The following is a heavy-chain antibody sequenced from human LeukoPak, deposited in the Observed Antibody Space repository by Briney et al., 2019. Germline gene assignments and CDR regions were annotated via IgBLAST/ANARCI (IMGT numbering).Heavy chain of an antibody. CDR2: IWYDGSNK. V-gene: IGHV3-33*01. D-gene: IGHD3-10*01. CDR1: GFTFSSYG. Sequence: GGSLRLSCAASGFTFSSYGMHWVRQAPGKGLEWVAVIWYDGSNKYYADSVKGRFTISRDNSKNTLYLQMNSLRAEDTAVYYCAREHGSGYYFDYWGQGTLVTVSS. CDR3: AREHGSGYYFDY. J-gene: IGHJ4*02.